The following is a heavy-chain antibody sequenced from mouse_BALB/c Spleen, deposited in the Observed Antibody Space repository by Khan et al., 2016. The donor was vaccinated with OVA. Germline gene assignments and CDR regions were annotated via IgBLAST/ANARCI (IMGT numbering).Heavy chain of an antibody. CDR2: INPYNDGT. D-gene: IGHD1-1*01. J-gene: IGHJ3*01. V-gene: IGHV1S136*01. Sequence: VQLKESGPELVKPGASVKMSCKASGYTFTSYVMHWVKQKPGQGLEWIGYINPYNDGTKYNEKFKGKATLTSDKSSSTAYMELSSLTSEDSAVYYCARRDYYGSSSFAYGGQGTLVTVSA. CDR1: GYTFTSYV. CDR3: ARRDYYGSSSFAY.